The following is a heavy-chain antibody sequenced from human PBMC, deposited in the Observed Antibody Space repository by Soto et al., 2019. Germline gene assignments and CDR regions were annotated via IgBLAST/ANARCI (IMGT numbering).Heavy chain of an antibody. CDR3: AKGLGSGSYAASDS. V-gene: IGHV3-23*01. D-gene: IGHD1-26*01. CDR2: ITGSCDRT. J-gene: IGHJ5*01. CDR1: GFTFSSYA. Sequence: EVQLLESGGGLVQPGGSLRLSCAASGFTFSSYALSWVRQAPGKGLEWVSAITGSCDRTYYADSVKGRLTISRDNSKNTLSLEMNSLRAEDTAVYYCAKGLGSGSYAASDSWGQGTLVTVSS.